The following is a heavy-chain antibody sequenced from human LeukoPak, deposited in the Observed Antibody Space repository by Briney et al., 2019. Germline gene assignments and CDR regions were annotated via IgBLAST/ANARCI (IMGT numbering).Heavy chain of an antibody. D-gene: IGHD6-6*01. J-gene: IGHJ4*02. V-gene: IGHV4-39*01. CDR2: IYYSGST. Sequence: SETLSLTCTVPGGSISSSSYYWGWIRQPPGKGLEWIGSIYYSGSTYYNPSLKSRVTISVDTSKNQFSLKLSSVTAADTAVYYCATYKAARSQADYWGQGTLVTVSS. CDR1: GGSISSSSYY. CDR3: ATYKAARSQADY.